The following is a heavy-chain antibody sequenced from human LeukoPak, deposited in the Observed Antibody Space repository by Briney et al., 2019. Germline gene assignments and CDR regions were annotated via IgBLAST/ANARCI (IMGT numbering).Heavy chain of an antibody. CDR2: IFYSGST. CDR1: GGSISQYY. Sequence: SETLSLTCTVSGGSISQYYWSWIRQSPGKGLEWIGCIFYSGSTNYNPSLKSRVTISVDSAKNLFSLKVTSVTPADTALYYCARSYDITGYYVNFDNGGQGTPVTVSS. CDR3: ARSYDITGYYVNFDN. V-gene: IGHV4-59*01. J-gene: IGHJ4*02. D-gene: IGHD3-22*01.